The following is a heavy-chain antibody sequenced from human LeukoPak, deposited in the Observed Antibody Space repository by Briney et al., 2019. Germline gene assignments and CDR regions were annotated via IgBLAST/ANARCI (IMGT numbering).Heavy chain of an antibody. Sequence: GESLKISCKGSGYRFTNYWIAWVRQMTGKFLEFMGSIYPGDSDIRYSPSFQGQVTISADKSFTTAYLQWRSLKASDTAMYYCTRQGVYFSDSSAFYYWGQGTRVTVSS. J-gene: IGHJ4*02. CDR3: TRQGVYFSDSSAFYY. V-gene: IGHV5-51*01. D-gene: IGHD3-22*01. CDR1: GYRFTNYW. CDR2: IYPGDSDI.